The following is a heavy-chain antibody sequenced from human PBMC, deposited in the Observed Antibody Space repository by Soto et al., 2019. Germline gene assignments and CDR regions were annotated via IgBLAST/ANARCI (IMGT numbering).Heavy chain of an antibody. D-gene: IGHD4-17*01. CDR2: IYWDDDK. V-gene: IGHV2-5*02. CDR3: AHRLATVTTKGVVFDP. CDR1: GFSLSTSGVG. J-gene: IGHJ5*02. Sequence: QITLKESGPTLVKPTQTLTLTCSFSGFSLSTSGVGVGWIRQPPGKALEWLALIYWDDDKRYSPSLKSRLTITKDTSKNQVVLTMTNMDPVDTATYYCAHRLATVTTKGVVFDPWGQGTLVTVSS.